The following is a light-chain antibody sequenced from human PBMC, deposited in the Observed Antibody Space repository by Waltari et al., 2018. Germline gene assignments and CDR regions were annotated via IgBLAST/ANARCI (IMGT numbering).Light chain of an antibody. V-gene: IGLV3-21*02. CDR3: QVWDFTSDQVV. CDR1: KIKIKI. Sequence: SYALLQPPSVSVDPGQTARLPGGGDKIKIKIVHWYQRKAGQAPVLVVHEDSDRPAGSPERFSGSNSGHTANRTITRVDAGDEADYYCQVWDFTSDQVVFGGGTRLTVL. CDR2: EDS. J-gene: IGLJ2*01.